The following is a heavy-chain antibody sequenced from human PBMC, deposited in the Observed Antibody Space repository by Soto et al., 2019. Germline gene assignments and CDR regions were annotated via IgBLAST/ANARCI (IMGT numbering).Heavy chain of an antibody. CDR2: LYYRGNT. V-gene: IGHV4-59*01. J-gene: IGHJ4*02. CDR1: GGSISPFY. D-gene: IGHD2-15*01. CDR3: ARVGGVAARTFDY. Sequence: SETLSLTCTVSGGSISPFYWSWVRQPPGKGLEWIGYLYYRGNTNYNPSLKSRVTISVDASKNQVSLRLTSVTAADTAVYYCARVGGVAARTFDYWGQGTVVTVSS.